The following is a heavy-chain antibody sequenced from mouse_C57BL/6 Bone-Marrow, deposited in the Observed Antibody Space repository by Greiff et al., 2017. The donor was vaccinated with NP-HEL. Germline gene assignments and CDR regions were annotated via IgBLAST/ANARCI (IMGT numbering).Heavy chain of an antibody. D-gene: IGHD1-3*01. Sequence: EVKLMESGGGLVQPGESLKLSCESNEYEFPSHDMSWVRKTPEKRLELVAAINSDGGSTYYPDTMERRFIISRDNTKKTLYLQMSSLRSEDAALYYCARRSLYSPFAYWGQGTLVTVSA. V-gene: IGHV5-2*01. J-gene: IGHJ3*01. CDR1: EYEFPSHD. CDR3: ARRSLYSPFAY. CDR2: INSDGGST.